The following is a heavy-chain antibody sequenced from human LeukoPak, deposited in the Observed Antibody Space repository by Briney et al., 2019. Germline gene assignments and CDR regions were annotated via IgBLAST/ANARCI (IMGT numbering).Heavy chain of an antibody. V-gene: IGHV3-21*01. D-gene: IGHD1-26*01. CDR1: GFTFSSYG. Sequence: GGSLRLSCAASGFTFSSYGMNWVRQAPGKGLEWVSSISSSSSYIYYADSVKGRFTISRDNAKNSLYLQMNSLRAEDTAVYYCARLGATDFDYWGQGTLVTVSS. J-gene: IGHJ4*02. CDR3: ARLGATDFDY. CDR2: ISSSSSYI.